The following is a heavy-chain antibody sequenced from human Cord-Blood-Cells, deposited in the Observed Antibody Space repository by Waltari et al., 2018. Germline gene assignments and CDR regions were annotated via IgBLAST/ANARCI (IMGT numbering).Heavy chain of an antibody. J-gene: IGHJ4*02. CDR2: INHSGST. CDR1: GGSFSGYY. Sequence: QVQLQQWGAGLLKPSETLSLPCAVYGGSFSGYYWSWIRQPPGKGLGWIGEINHSGSTNYNPTLKSRVTISVDTSKNQFSLKLSSVTAADTAVYYCARVGYYDILTGDYWGQGTLVTVSS. CDR3: ARVGYYDILTGDY. V-gene: IGHV4-34*01. D-gene: IGHD3-9*01.